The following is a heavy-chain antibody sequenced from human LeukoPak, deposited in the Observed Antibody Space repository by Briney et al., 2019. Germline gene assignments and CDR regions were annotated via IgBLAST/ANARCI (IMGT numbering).Heavy chain of an antibody. J-gene: IGHJ4*02. CDR2: ISGSGGST. CDR3: AKGRGGSPDYDFDV. D-gene: IGHD3-3*01. Sequence: GGSLRLSCAASGFTFGSYAMTWVRQAPGKGLEWVSGISGSGGSTYNADSVKGRFTISRDNSQNTLYLQMNSLRVEDTAMYYCAKGRGGSPDYDFDVWGQGTLVTVSS. CDR1: GFTFGSYA. V-gene: IGHV3-23*01.